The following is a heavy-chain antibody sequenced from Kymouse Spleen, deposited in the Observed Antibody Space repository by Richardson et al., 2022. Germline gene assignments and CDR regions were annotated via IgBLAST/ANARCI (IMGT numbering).Heavy chain of an antibody. D-gene: IGHD3-9*01. V-gene: IGHV3-23*04. CDR2: ISGSGGST. CDR1: GFTFSSYA. J-gene: IGHJ6*02. CDR3: AKRDYDILTGYPYYYYYGMDV. Sequence: EVQLVESGGGLVQPGGSLRLSCAASGFTFSSYAMSWVRQAPGKGLEWVSAISGSGGSTYYADSVKGRFTISRDNSKNTLYLQMNSLRAEDTAVYYCAKRDYDILTGYPYYYYYGMDVWGQGTTVTVSS.